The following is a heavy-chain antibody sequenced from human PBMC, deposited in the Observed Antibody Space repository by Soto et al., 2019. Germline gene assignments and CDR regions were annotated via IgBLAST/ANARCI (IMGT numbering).Heavy chain of an antibody. D-gene: IGHD3-3*01. CDR3: ARLARITIFGVVPHDAFDI. CDR2: ISAYNGNT. J-gene: IGHJ3*02. Sequence: GASVKVSCKASGYTFTSYGISWVRQAPGQGLEWMGWISAYNGNTNYAQKPQGRVTMTTDTSTSTAYMELRSLRSDDTAVYYCARLARITIFGVVPHDAFDIWGQGTMVTVSS. V-gene: IGHV1-18*01. CDR1: GYTFTSYG.